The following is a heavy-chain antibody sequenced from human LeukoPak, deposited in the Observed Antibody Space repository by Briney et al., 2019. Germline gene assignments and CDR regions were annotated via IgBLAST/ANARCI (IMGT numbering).Heavy chain of an antibody. D-gene: IGHD2-2*01. CDR1: GFTFSSYA. CDR2: IRSQAYGMTI. V-gene: IGHV3-49*04. J-gene: IGHJ3*02. Sequence: GGSLRLSCAASGFTFSSYAMSWVRQAPGKGLEWLGFIRSQAYGMTIEYAASVKGRFSISRDNSKSIADLQINSLKTEDTAVYYCARGGDFGVPAPLGIDAFDIWGQGTMVTVSS. CDR3: ARGGDFGVPAPLGIDAFDI.